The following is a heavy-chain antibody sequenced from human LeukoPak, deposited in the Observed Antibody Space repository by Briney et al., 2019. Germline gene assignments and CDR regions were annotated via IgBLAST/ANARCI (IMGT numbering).Heavy chain of an antibody. J-gene: IGHJ4*02. CDR2: IYSSGST. D-gene: IGHD3-22*01. CDR1: GFTVSSNY. Sequence: GGSLRLSCAASGFTVSSNYMSWVRQAPGKGLEWVSVIYSSGSTYYADSVKGRFTISRDNSKNTLYLQMNSLRAEDTAVYYCARVQAPYYYDSSGYYLDYWGQGTLVTVSS. CDR3: ARVQAPYYYDSSGYYLDY. V-gene: IGHV3-53*01.